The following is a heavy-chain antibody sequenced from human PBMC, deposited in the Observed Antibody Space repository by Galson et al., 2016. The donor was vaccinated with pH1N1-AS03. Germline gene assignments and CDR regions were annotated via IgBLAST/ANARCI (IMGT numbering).Heavy chain of an antibody. CDR2: IYNSGPT. CDR3: ARGRWDCGGDCYGLIDY. J-gene: IGHJ4*02. Sequence: LSLTCTVSGVSISSFYWTWIRQPPGKGLQFIGYIYNSGPTNYNPSLKSRVTISRDTTKNQFSLKLSSVTAADTAVYYCARGRWDCGGDCYGLIDYWGQGTLVTVSS. CDR1: GVSISSFY. D-gene: IGHD2-21*02. V-gene: IGHV4-59*01.